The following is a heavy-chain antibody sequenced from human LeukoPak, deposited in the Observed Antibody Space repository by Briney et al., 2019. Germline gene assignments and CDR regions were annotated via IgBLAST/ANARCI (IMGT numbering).Heavy chain of an antibody. J-gene: IGHJ4*02. CDR1: GYTFTNYG. CDR3: GRVDMATTKDY. D-gene: IGHD5-24*01. Sequence: ASVKVSCKASGYTFTNYGISWVRQAPGQGLEWMAWINVYNGKTYYAQNFQGRVTMTTDTSTSTAYMELGNLRSDDTAVYYCGRVDMATTKDYWGQGTLVTVSS. CDR2: INVYNGKT. V-gene: IGHV1-18*01.